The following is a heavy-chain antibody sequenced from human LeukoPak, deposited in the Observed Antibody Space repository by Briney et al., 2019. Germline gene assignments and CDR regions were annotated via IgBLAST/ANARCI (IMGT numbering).Heavy chain of an antibody. Sequence: ASVKVSCKASGYTSTGHYIHWVRQAPGQGLEWMGWINPNGGGTNYAQKFQDRITMTRDTSISTAYMELSRLRYDDTAVYYCARGDRSRFGLFDYWGQGTLVTVSS. CDR1: GYTSTGHY. CDR2: INPNGGGT. D-gene: IGHD3/OR15-3a*01. V-gene: IGHV1-2*02. J-gene: IGHJ4*02. CDR3: ARGDRSRFGLFDY.